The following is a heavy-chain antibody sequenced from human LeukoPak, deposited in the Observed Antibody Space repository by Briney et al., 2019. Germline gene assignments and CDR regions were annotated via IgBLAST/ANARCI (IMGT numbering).Heavy chain of an antibody. CDR2: IISSSRTV. CDR3: ARYFTGAEGYYYGMDV. J-gene: IGHJ6*02. V-gene: IGHV3-48*04. Sequence: GGSLRLSCAASGFTFSSYSMNWVRQAPGKGLEWISYIISSSRTVNYADSVKGRFTISRDNAKNALYLQMNSLRAEDTAVYYCARYFTGAEGYYYGMDVWGQGTTVTVSS. CDR1: GFTFSSYS. D-gene: IGHD7-27*01.